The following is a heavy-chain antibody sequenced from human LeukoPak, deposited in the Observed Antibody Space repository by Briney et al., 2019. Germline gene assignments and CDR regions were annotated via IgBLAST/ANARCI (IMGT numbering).Heavy chain of an antibody. CDR3: ARGPSDSSGWYAGFDY. V-gene: IGHV3-33*01. J-gene: IGHJ4*02. D-gene: IGHD6-19*01. Sequence: GGSLRLSCAASGFTFSSYGMHWGRQAPGKGLEWGAVIWYDGSNKYYADSVKGRFTISRDNSKNTLYLQMNSLRAEDTAVYYCARGPSDSSGWYAGFDYWGQGTLVTVSS. CDR2: IWYDGSNK. CDR1: GFTFSSYG.